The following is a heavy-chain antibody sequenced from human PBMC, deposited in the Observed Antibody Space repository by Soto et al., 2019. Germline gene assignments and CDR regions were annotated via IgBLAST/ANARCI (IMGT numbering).Heavy chain of an antibody. D-gene: IGHD3-10*01. CDR1: GGSFSNFA. CDR3: ARDSGGYGAPAFDM. V-gene: IGHV1-69*12. CDR2: IIPIFGTS. J-gene: IGHJ3*02. Sequence: QVQLVQSEAEVKKPGSSMKVSCKASGGSFSNFAISWVRQAPGQGLEWMGGIIPIFGTSNSAQKFQGRVSLTADESTNTAYLELNGLRSEDTAVYYCARDSGGYGAPAFDMWGQGTMVTVSA.